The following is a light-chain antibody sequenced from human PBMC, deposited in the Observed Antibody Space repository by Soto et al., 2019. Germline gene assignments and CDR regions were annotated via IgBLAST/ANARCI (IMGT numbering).Light chain of an antibody. CDR3: QHYNHWPLT. J-gene: IGKJ4*01. CDR1: QNINNK. CDR2: GAS. Sequence: EIVVTQSPATLSLSPGQRATLSCRTSQNINNKLVWYQQKPGQAPRLLIYGASTRATGIPARFSGSGSGTEFNLTISSLLSEDFAVYSCQHYNHWPLTFGGGTKVEIK. V-gene: IGKV3-15*01.